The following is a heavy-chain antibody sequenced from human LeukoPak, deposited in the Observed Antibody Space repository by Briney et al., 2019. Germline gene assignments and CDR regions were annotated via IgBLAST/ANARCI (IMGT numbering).Heavy chain of an antibody. D-gene: IGHD4-17*01. Sequence: PGGSLRLSCAASGFTFSSYAMSWVRQAPGKGLEWVSAISGSGGSTYYADSVKGRFTISRDNSKNTLYLQMNSLGAEDTAVYYCARKHDYGDYGGSIDYWGQGTLVTVSS. CDR3: ARKHDYGDYGGSIDY. CDR1: GFTFSSYA. CDR2: ISGSGGST. V-gene: IGHV3-23*01. J-gene: IGHJ4*02.